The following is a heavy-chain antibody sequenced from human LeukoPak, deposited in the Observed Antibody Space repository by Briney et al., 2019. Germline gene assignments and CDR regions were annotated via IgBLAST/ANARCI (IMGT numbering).Heavy chain of an antibody. D-gene: IGHD1-7*01. V-gene: IGHV3-23*01. CDR2: ISGSGGST. J-gene: IGHJ6*03. CDR1: GFTFSSYA. Sequence: PGGSLRLSCAASGFTFSSYAMSWVRQAPGKGLEWVSAISGSGGSTYYADSVKGRFTISRDNSKNTLYLQMNSLRAEDTAVYYCARDEGNWNYVLANYYYYMDVWGKGTTVTVSS. CDR3: ARDEGNWNYVLANYYYYMDV.